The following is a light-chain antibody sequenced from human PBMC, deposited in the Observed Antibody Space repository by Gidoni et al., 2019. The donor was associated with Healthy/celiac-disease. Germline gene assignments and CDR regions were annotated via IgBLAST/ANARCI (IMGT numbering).Light chain of an antibody. CDR2: QDS. CDR1: KLGDKY. J-gene: IGLJ2*01. V-gene: IGLV3-1*01. Sequence: SYERTQPPPVSVSPGQTASITCAGDKLGDKYACWYQQKPGQSPVLVIYQDSKRPSGLPARFSGSNSGNTATLTFSGTQAMDEADYYCQAWDSSTVVFGGGTKLTVL. CDR3: QAWDSSTVV.